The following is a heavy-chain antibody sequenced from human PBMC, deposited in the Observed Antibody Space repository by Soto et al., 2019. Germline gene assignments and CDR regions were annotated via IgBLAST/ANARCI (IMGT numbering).Heavy chain of an antibody. D-gene: IGHD3-22*01. CDR1: GFAFGSHG. J-gene: IGHJ4*02. CDR2: VYYDGSNE. Sequence: QVELVESGGGVVQPGRSLRLSCGASGFAFGSHGMHWVRQARGQGLEWLALVYYDGSNEYYAHSVKGRFTVSRDNSKKTVYLQMNSLRVDDTAMYYCARGDSSGYTAGISYWGQGTLVTVSS. V-gene: IGHV3-33*01. CDR3: ARGDSSGYTAGISY.